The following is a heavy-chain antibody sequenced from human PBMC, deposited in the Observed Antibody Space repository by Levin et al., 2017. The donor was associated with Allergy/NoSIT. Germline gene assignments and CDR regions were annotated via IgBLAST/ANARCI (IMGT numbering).Heavy chain of an antibody. J-gene: IGHJ4*02. V-gene: IGHV3-48*01. CDR1: GFSFSTYS. CDR2: ISESITSI. Sequence: QHGESLKISCAASGFSFSTYSMYWVRQAPGKGPEWVSYISESITSIKYADSVKGRFTISRDNAKNSLYLQMNSLRAEDTAVYYCARDGLGWYLDYWGQGTLVTVSS. D-gene: IGHD1-26*01. CDR3: ARDGLGWYLDY.